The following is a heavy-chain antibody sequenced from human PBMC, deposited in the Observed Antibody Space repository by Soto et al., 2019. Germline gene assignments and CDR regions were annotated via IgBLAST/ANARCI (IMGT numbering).Heavy chain of an antibody. J-gene: IGHJ3*02. V-gene: IGHV1-2*04. CDR1: GYTFTGYY. CDR3: AMGGRWRVPEVVFDI. Sequence: ASVKVSCKASGYTFTGYYMHWVRQAPGQGLEWMGWINPNSGGTNYAQKFQGWVTMTRDTSISTAYMELSRLRSDDTAVYYCAMGGRWRVPEVVFDIWGQGTMVPVSS. D-gene: IGHD6-19*01. CDR2: INPNSGGT.